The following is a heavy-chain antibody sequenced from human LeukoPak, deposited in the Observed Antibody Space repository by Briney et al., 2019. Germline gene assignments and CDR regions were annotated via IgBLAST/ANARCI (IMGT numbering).Heavy chain of an antibody. J-gene: IGHJ4*02. CDR3: AREPSRYYYDSSGYYADFDY. D-gene: IGHD3-22*01. V-gene: IGHV1-2*02. CDR1: GYTFTGYY. CDR2: INPNSGGT. Sequence: ASVKVSCKASGYTFTGYYMHWVRQAPGQGLEWMGWINPNSGGTNYAQKFQGRVTMTRGTSISTAYMELSRLRSDDTAVYYCAREPSRYYYDSSGYYADFDYWGQGTLATVSS.